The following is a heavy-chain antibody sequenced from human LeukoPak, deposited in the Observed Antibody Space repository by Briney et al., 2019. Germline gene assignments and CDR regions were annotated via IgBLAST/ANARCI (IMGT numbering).Heavy chain of an antibody. CDR3: ARAHNWNYRFDY. V-gene: IGHV3-48*04. CDR2: ISSSGSTI. Sequence: GGSLRLSCAASGFSFRTYWMNWVRQVPGKGLEWVSYISSSGSTIYYADSVKGRFTISRDNAKNSLYLQMNSLRAEDTAVYYCARAHNWNYRFDYWGQGTLVTVSS. CDR1: GFSFRTYW. J-gene: IGHJ4*02. D-gene: IGHD1-7*01.